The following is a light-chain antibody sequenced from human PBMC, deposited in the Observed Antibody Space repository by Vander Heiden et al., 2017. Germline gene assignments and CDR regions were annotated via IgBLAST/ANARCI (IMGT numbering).Light chain of an antibody. J-gene: IGLJ3*02. Sequence: QSALTQPASVSGSPGPSINISWPGTSRDVETYSLVSWYQQYPCEAHNVIIFEVTKRPSGVSNRFSGSKSVNTAALTISGRQADDDADYYCCSDAGSRGWLFGGGTKLTVL. CDR1: SRDVETYSL. CDR3: CSDAGSRGWL. V-gene: IGLV2-23*02. CDR2: EVT.